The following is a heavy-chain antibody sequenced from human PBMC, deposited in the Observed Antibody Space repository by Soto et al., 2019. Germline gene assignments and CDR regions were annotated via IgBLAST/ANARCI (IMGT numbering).Heavy chain of an antibody. CDR2: ISRSGSTI. CDR1: GFTFSSYE. D-gene: IGHD3-3*01. J-gene: IGHJ6*02. Sequence: EVQLVESGGGLVQPGGSLRLSCAASGFTFSSYEMNWVRQAPGKGLEWVSYISRSGSTIYYADSVKGRFTISRDNAKNSLYLQMNSLRAEDTAVYYCARVRTYYDFWSSTTYYYYGMDVWGQGTTVTVSS. V-gene: IGHV3-48*03. CDR3: ARVRTYYDFWSSTTYYYYGMDV.